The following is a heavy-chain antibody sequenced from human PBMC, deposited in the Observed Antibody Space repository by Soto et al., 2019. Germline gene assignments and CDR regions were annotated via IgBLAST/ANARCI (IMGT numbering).Heavy chain of an antibody. V-gene: IGHV1-18*01. CDR2: ISDYIGNT. Sequence: VSMKVSCKASGYTFNSYGISRVRQAPGQGLEWMGLISDYIGNTNYARKLQGRVTMTTDTSTSEAYMGLRTLRSDDTAVYHCATVPGSAIYYSTSSLVDPPRDYYYGMDVWGQGTTDTVSS. J-gene: IGHJ6*01. CDR3: ATVPGSAIYYSTSSLVDPPRDYYYGMDV. D-gene: IGHD6-6*01. CDR1: GYTFNSYG.